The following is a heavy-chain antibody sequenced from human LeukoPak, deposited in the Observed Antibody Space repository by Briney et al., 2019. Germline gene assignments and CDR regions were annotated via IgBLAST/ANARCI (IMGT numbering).Heavy chain of an antibody. D-gene: IGHD1-26*01. CDR2: ISAYNGNT. V-gene: IGHV1-18*01. J-gene: IGHJ5*02. Sequence: GASVKVSCKASGYTFTSYGISWVRQAPGQGLEWMGWISAYNGNTNYAQKLQGRVTMTTDTSTSTAYMELRSLRSDDTAVYYCARARWELTPSGWFDPWGQGTLVTVSS. CDR1: GYTFTSYG. CDR3: ARARWELTPSGWFDP.